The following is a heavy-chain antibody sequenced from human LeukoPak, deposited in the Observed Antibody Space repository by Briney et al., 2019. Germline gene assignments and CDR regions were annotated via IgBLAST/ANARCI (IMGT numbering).Heavy chain of an antibody. J-gene: IGHJ5*02. CDR1: GYTFTSYG. V-gene: IGHV1-18*01. CDR3: ARVTPHRAITRTRFDP. Sequence: ASVKVSCKASGYTFTSYGISWVRQAPGQGLEWMGWISAYNGNTNYAQKLQGRVTMTTDTSTSTAYMELRSLRSDDTAVYYCARVTPHRAITRTRFDPWGQGTLVTVSS. D-gene: IGHD1-7*01. CDR2: ISAYNGNT.